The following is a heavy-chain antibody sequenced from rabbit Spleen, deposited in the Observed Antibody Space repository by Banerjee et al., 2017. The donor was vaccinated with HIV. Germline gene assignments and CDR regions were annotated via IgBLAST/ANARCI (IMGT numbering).Heavy chain of an antibody. CDR1: GLDFSSSYY. CDR2: VYTGSGGST. J-gene: IGHJ6*01. V-gene: IGHV1S40*01. Sequence: QSLEESGGGLVQPEGSLTLTCKASGLDFSSSYYMCWVRQAPGKGLESIGYVYTGSGGSTYYASWAKGRFTISKTSPTTVTLQMTSLTAADTATYFCARGTTGGGDGLNLWGPGTLVTVS. D-gene: IGHD2-1*01. CDR3: ARGTTGGGDGLNL.